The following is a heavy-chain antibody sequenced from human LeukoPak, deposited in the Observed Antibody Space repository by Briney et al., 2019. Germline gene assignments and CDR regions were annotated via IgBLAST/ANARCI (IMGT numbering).Heavy chain of an antibody. Sequence: GGSLRLSCAASGFTVSSNYMTWVRQAPGKGLEWVANIKEDGSEKYYVDSVKGRFTISRDNAKNSLYLQMNSLRAEDTAVYYCAELGITMIGGVWGKGTTVTISS. CDR2: IKEDGSEK. V-gene: IGHV3-7*01. CDR3: AELGITMIGGV. J-gene: IGHJ6*04. CDR1: GFTVSSNY. D-gene: IGHD3-10*02.